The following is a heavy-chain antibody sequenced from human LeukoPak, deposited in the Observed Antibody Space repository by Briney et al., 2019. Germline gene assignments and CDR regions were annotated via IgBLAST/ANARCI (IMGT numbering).Heavy chain of an antibody. CDR3: ARLTISSIAARHNYYYYMDV. D-gene: IGHD6-6*01. V-gene: IGHV1-2*02. J-gene: IGHJ6*03. CDR1: GYTFTGYY. CDR2: INPNSGGT. Sequence: ASVKVSCKASGYTFTGYYMHWVRQAPGQGLEWMGWINPNSGGTNYAQKFQGRVTMTRDTSISTAYMELSRLRSDDTAVYYCARLTISSIAARHNYYYYMDVWGIGTTVTVSS.